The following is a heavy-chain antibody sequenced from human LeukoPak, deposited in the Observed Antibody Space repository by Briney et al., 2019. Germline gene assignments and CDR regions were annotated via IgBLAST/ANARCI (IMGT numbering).Heavy chain of an antibody. Sequence: GGSLRLSCAVSGFTLTSYAVHWVRQAPGKGLEWVAVISYDGSVTYYADSVKGRFTISRDNAKNTLYLQMNSLRVEDTAVYYCARGKLNWFDPWGQGTLVTVSS. D-gene: IGHD3-10*01. CDR3: ARGKLNWFDP. J-gene: IGHJ5*02. V-gene: IGHV3-30*07. CDR1: GFTLTSYA. CDR2: ISYDGSVT.